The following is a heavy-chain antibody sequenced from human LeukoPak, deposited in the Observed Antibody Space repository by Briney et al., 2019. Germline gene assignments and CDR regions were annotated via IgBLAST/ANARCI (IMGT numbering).Heavy chain of an antibody. V-gene: IGHV7-4-1*02. CDR3: ACGTYYYDSSGYSSFDY. CDR2: INTNTGNP. D-gene: IGHD3-22*01. J-gene: IGHJ4*02. CDR1: GYTFTSYA. Sequence: ASVKVSCKASGYTFTSYAMNWVRQAPGQGLKWMGWINTNTGNPTYAQGFTGRFVFSLDTSVSTAYLQISSLKAEDTAVYYCACGTYYYDSSGYSSFDYWGQGTLVTVSS.